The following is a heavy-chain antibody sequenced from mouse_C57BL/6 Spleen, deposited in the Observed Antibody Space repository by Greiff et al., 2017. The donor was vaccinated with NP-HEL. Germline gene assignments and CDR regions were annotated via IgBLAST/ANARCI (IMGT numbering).Heavy chain of an antibody. CDR2: ISSGSSTI. J-gene: IGHJ4*01. D-gene: IGHD2-4*01. Sequence: EVQLVESGGGLVKPGGSLKLSCAASGFTFSDYGMHWVRQAPEKGLEWVAYISSGSSTIYYADTVKGRFTISRDNAKNTLFLQMTSLRSEDTAVYDCARPVYYDYDVRYAMDYWGQGTSVTVSS. V-gene: IGHV5-17*01. CDR3: ARPVYYDYDVRYAMDY. CDR1: GFTFSDYG.